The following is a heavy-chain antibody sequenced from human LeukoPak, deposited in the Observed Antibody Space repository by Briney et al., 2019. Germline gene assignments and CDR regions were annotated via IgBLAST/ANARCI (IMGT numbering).Heavy chain of an antibody. CDR3: ACSAQYSYYYYMDV. CDR1: GFTPAYS. D-gene: IGHD6-25*01. V-gene: IGHV4-38-2*01. J-gene: IGHJ6*03. CDR2: IFQNGNT. Sequence: SETLSLTCSVSGFTPAYSWGWLRPPPGKGPEWVGNIFQNGNTYYNPSLTSRVTISVDTSKNQHSLKLNSVTAADTAEYYCACSAQYSYYYYMDVWGKGTTVTVSS.